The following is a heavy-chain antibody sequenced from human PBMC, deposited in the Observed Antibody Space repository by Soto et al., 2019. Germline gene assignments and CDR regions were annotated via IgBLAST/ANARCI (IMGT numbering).Heavy chain of an antibody. D-gene: IGHD6-19*01. V-gene: IGHV3-7*01. J-gene: IGHJ3*02. CDR3: ARAGIAVAVQGYAFDI. Sequence: GGSLRLSCAASGFTFSSYWMSWVRQAPGKGLEWVANIKQDGSEKYYVDSVKGRFTISRDNAKNSLYLQMNSLRPEDTAVYYCARAGIAVAVQGYAFDIWGQGTMVTVSS. CDR2: IKQDGSEK. CDR1: GFTFSSYW.